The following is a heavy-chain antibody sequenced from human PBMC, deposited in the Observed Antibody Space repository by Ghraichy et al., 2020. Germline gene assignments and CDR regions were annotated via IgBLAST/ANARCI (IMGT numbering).Heavy chain of an antibody. V-gene: IGHV4-34*01. J-gene: IGHJ4*02. Sequence: AETLSLTCAVYGGSFSGYYWSWIRQPPGKGLEWIGEINHSGSTNYNPSLKSRVTISVDTSKNQFSLKLSSVTAADTAVYYCASREPRVDYWGQGTLVTVSS. CDR1: GGSFSGYY. CDR2: INHSGST. D-gene: IGHD1-26*01. CDR3: ASREPRVDY.